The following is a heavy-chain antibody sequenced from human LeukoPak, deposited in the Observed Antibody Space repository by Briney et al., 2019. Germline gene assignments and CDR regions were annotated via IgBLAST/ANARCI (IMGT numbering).Heavy chain of an antibody. CDR2: ISGSGGST. J-gene: IGHJ4*02. V-gene: IGHV3-23*01. CDR3: AKLGSSTTQGY. CDR1: GFTFSSYG. Sequence: GALRLSCAASGFTFSSYGMSWVRQAPGKGLEWVSAISGSGGSTYYADSVKGRFTISRDNSKNTLYLQMNSLRSEDTAVYYCAKLGSSTTQGYWGQGTLVTVSS. D-gene: IGHD6-13*01.